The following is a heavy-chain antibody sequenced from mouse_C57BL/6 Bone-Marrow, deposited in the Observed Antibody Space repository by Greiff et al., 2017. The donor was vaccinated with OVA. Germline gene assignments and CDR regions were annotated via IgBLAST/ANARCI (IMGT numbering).Heavy chain of an antibody. CDR1: GFNIKDDY. CDR3: TTPYYASVV. D-gene: IGHD2-10*01. CDR2: IDPENGAT. Sequence: VQLQQSGAELVRPGASVKLSCTASGFNIKDDYMHWVKQRPEQGLEWIGWIDPENGATEYASKFQGKATITADTSSNTAYLQLSSLTSEDTAVYYCTTPYYASVVWGTGTTVTVSS. V-gene: IGHV14-4*01. J-gene: IGHJ1*03.